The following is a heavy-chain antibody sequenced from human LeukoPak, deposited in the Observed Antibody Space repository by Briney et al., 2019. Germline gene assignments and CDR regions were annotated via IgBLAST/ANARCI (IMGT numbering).Heavy chain of an antibody. V-gene: IGHV3-23*01. J-gene: IGHJ4*02. D-gene: IGHD6-13*01. CDR3: ARGTYSGTWYGDY. CDR1: GFTLGNYA. CDR2: ITASGGGT. Sequence: GGFLRLSCAASGFTLGNYALSWVRQAPGKGLEWVSGITASGGGTNYADSVRGRFTISKDNSKNTLYLQMNGLRTEDTALYYCARGTYSGTWYGDYWGQGTPVTVAS.